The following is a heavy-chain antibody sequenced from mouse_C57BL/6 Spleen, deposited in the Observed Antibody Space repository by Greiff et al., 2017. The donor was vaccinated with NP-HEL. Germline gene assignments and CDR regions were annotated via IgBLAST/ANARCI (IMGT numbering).Heavy chain of an antibody. V-gene: IGHV1-54*01. Sequence: QVQLQQSGAELVRPGTSVKVSCKASGYAFTNYLIEWVKQRPGQGLEWIGVINPGSGGTNYNEKFKGKATLTADKSSSTAYMQLSSLTSEDSAVYFCARWGYYPDYWGQGTTLTVSS. CDR1: GYAFTNYL. CDR2: INPGSGGT. CDR3: ARWGYYPDY. J-gene: IGHJ2*01.